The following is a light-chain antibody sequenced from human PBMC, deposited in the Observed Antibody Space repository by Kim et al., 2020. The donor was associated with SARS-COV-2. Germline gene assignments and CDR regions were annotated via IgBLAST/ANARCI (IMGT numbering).Light chain of an antibody. V-gene: IGKV3-11*01. Sequence: LSLGERATPSCRASQSVRSYLARFQQKPGQAPWLPIYGASNRATGIPARFSGSGSGTDFTLTISSLEPEEFSVYYCQQRSSWPITFGQGTRLEIK. CDR3: QQRSSWPIT. J-gene: IGKJ5*01. CDR2: GAS. CDR1: QSVRSY.